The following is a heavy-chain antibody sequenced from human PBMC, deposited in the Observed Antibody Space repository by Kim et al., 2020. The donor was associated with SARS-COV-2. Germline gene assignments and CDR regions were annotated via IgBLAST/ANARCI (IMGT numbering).Heavy chain of an antibody. CDR1: GYTFTSYA. D-gene: IGHD4-17*01. J-gene: IGHJ6*02. Sequence: ASVKVSCKASGYTFTSYAMHWVRQAPGQRLEWMGWINAGNGNTKYSQKFQGRVTITRDTSASTAYMELSSLRSEDTAVYYCARVWTVPPTTVTNDNYYYYGMDVWGQGTTVTVSS. CDR2: INAGNGNT. CDR3: ARVWTVPPTTVTNDNYYYYGMDV. V-gene: IGHV1-3*01.